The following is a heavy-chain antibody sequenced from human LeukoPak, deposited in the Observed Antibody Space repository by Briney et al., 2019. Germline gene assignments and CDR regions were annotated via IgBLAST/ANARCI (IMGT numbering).Heavy chain of an antibody. J-gene: IGHJ3*02. Sequence: GASVKVSCKASGYTFTSYAINWVRQAPGQGLEWMGWINPNTGNPTYAQAFTGRFVFSLDTSVSTAYLQISSLKAEDTAVYYCARIWDPPGHDAFDIWGQGTMVTVSS. CDR1: GYTFTSYA. CDR2: INPNTGNP. V-gene: IGHV7-4-1*02. D-gene: IGHD3-16*01. CDR3: ARIWDPPGHDAFDI.